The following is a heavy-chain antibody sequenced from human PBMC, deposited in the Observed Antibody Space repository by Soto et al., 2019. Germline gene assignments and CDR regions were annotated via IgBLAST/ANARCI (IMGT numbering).Heavy chain of an antibody. CDR3: VRGAYMARGFYFDK. V-gene: IGHV4-4*02. D-gene: IGHD3-10*01. CDR2: IYHSGST. CDR1: CDSVTTNNW. Sequence: QVQLQESGPGLVKPAGTLSLKCTVSCDSVTTNNWWGWVLQPPGKGLEWIGEIYHSGSTSYNSSLKSSVSISIDKFTNQFSLKMTSLTAADTALYYCVRGAYMARGFYFDKWCQGTVVTVSS. J-gene: IGHJ4*02.